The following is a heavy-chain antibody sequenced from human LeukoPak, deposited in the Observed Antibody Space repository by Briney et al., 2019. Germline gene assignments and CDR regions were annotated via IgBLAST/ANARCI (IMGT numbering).Heavy chain of an antibody. CDR2: THYSGGT. D-gene: IGHD5-12*01. V-gene: IGHV4-59*01. J-gene: IGHJ4*02. Sequence: SETLSLTCTVSGGSISSYLWNWIRQPPGKGLEWIGYTHYSGGTNYNPSLKSRVTMSLDTSKNQFSLKLSSVTAADTAVYYCARGFRGYSGYDWYFDYWGQGILVTASS. CDR3: ARGFRGYSGYDWYFDY. CDR1: GGSISSYL.